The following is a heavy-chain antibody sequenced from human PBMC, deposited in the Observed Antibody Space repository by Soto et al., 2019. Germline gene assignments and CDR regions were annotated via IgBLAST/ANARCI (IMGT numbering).Heavy chain of an antibody. V-gene: IGHV5-51*01. Sequence: PXESLKISREGSGDSFTSYVLVWVRQMPGKGLDWMGIIYPGDSDTRYSPSFQGQVTISADKSISTAYLQWSSLKASDTAMYYCARLRLEGDAFDIWGQGTMVTVSS. CDR1: GDSFTSYV. CDR3: ARLRLEGDAFDI. J-gene: IGHJ3*02. CDR2: IYPGDSDT. D-gene: IGHD1-1*01.